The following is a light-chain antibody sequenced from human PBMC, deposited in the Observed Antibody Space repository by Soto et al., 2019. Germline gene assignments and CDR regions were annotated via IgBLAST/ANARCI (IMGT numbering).Light chain of an antibody. CDR3: MEALQAPLT. CDR2: WAS. CDR1: QSLLHPNGNSY. Sequence: DIVMTQSPLFLSVTPGEPASISCRSSQSLLHPNGNSYLDWYLQKPGQPPQLLIYWASKRASGVPDRFSGSGSGTDFTLKISRVEAEDVGVYYCMEALQAPLTFGGGTKVEIK. J-gene: IGKJ4*01. V-gene: IGKV2-28*01.